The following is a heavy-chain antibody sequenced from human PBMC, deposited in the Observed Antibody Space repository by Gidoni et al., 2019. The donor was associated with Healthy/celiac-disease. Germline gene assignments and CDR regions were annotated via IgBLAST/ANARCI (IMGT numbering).Heavy chain of an antibody. J-gene: IGHJ3*02. CDR3: ARDRYSEYYDILTGYYRDDAFDI. CDR2: ISSSSSYI. CDR1: GFTFSSYS. V-gene: IGHV3-21*01. Sequence: EVQLVESGGGMVKPGGSLRLSCAASGFTFSSYSMNWVRQAPGKGLEWVSSISSSSSYIYYADSVKGRFTISRDNAKNSLYLQMNSLRAEDTAVYYCARDRYSEYYDILTGYYRDDAFDIWGQGTMVTVSS. D-gene: IGHD3-9*01.